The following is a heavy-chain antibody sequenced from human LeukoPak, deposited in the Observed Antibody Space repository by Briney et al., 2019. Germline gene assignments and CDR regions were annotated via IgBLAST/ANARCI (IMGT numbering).Heavy chain of an antibody. Sequence: PGGSLRLSCAASGFTFSNAWMSWVRQAPGKGLEWVSVISGSGDSTYYADSVKGRFTISRDNAKNSLYLQMNSLRAEDTALYYCAREMATITGVCFDYWGQGTLVTVSS. J-gene: IGHJ4*02. V-gene: IGHV3-11*01. CDR2: ISGSGDST. D-gene: IGHD5-24*01. CDR1: GFTFSNAW. CDR3: AREMATITGVCFDY.